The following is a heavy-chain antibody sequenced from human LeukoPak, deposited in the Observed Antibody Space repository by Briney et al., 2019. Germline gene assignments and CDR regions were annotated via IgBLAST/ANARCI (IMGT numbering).Heavy chain of an antibody. CDR2: IHHSGST. Sequence: PSETLSLTCAVSGASISSNWWNWVRQPPGKGLEWIGEIHHSGSTNYNPSLKSRVTISVDTSKNQFSLKLSSVTAADTAVYYCARGKDGSGWYNWFDPWGQGTLVTVSS. J-gene: IGHJ5*02. D-gene: IGHD6-19*01. V-gene: IGHV4-4*02. CDR1: GASISSNW. CDR3: ARGKDGSGWYNWFDP.